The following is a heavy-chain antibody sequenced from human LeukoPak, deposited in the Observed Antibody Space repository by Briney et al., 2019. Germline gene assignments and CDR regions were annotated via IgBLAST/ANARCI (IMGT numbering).Heavy chain of an antibody. Sequence: GRSLRLSCAASGFSFSSYGMHWVRQAPGKGLEWVAVIGYDGSNKYYADSVKGRFTISRDNSKNTLYLQMNSLRTEDTAVYFCAKAFHGDYYYYGMDVWGQGTTVTVSS. CDR3: AKAFHGDYYYYGMDV. V-gene: IGHV3-30*18. D-gene: IGHD3-16*01. CDR2: IGYDGSNK. CDR1: GFSFSSYG. J-gene: IGHJ6*02.